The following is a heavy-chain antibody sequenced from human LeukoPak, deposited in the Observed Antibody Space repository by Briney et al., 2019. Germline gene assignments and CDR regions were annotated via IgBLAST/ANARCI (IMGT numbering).Heavy chain of an antibody. CDR1: GFTFSSYS. CDR3: ARDGPPGYSSGWDFDY. D-gene: IGHD6-19*01. CDR2: ISSSSSYI. Sequence: GGSLRLSCAASGFTFSSYSMNWVRQAPGKGLGWVSSISSSSSYIYYAVSVKGRFPISRDNSKNSLYLQMSSLRAEDRAVSYCARDGPPGYSSGWDFDYWGERTLVTVSS. V-gene: IGHV3-21*01. J-gene: IGHJ4*02.